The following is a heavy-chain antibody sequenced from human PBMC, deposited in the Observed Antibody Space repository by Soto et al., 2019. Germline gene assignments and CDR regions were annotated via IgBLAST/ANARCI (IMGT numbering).Heavy chain of an antibody. J-gene: IGHJ6*02. CDR3: ERKESYSRATRYDMDA. CDR1: GGTFSSYA. V-gene: IGHV1-69*01. D-gene: IGHD6-13*01. Sequence: QVQLVQSGAEVKKPGSSVKVSCKASGGTFSSYAISWVRQAPGQGLEWMGGIFTIFGTANYAQKFPGRITITADESTSKADMELSSQRTEDTDVYYCERKESYSRATRYDMDAWGQGTTVKVSS. CDR2: IFTIFGTA.